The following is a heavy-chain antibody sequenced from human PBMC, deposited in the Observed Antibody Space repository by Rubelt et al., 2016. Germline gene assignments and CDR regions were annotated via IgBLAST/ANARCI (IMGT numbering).Heavy chain of an antibody. V-gene: IGHV3-23*01. CDR2: ITDSGGRT. J-gene: IGHJ3*02. Sequence: GGGLVQPGGSLRLSCAASGFTFSSYGMSWVRQAPGKGLEWVSAITDSGGRTHYADSVNGRFTISRDNAKNSQYLQMNSLSVEDTAVYFCARARSASHADGFDIWGQGTMVTVSS. CDR1: GFTFSSYG. CDR3: ARARSASHADGFDI.